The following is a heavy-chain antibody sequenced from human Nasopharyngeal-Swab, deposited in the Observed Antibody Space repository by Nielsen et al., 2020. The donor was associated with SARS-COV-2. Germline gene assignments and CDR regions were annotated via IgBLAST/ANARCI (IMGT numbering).Heavy chain of an antibody. CDR1: GFTVSSNY. Sequence: RGSLRLSCAASGFTVSSNYMIWVRQAPGKGLEWVSVIYSGGSTYYAASVKGRFTISRDNSKNTLYLQMNSLRAEDTAVYYCERDHRGSYYSDYYYGMDVWGQGTTVTVS. D-gene: IGHD1-26*01. CDR3: ERDHRGSYYSDYYYGMDV. J-gene: IGHJ6*02. CDR2: IYSGGST. V-gene: IGHV3-53*01.